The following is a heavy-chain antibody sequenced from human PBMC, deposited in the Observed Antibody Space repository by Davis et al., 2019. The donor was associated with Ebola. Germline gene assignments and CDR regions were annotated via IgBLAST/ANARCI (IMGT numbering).Heavy chain of an antibody. D-gene: IGHD6-19*01. CDR1: GYTFTSYY. J-gene: IGHJ6*03. CDR2: INPSGGST. Sequence: ASVKVSCKASGYTFTSYYMHWVRQAPGQGLEWMGIINPSGGSTSYAQKFQGRVTMTRDTSTSTVYMELSSLRSEDTAVYYCARWGGWTPSRTPVAGVSLYYYYYMDVWGKGTTVTVSS. CDR3: ARWGGWTPSRTPVAGVSLYYYYYMDV. V-gene: IGHV1-46*01.